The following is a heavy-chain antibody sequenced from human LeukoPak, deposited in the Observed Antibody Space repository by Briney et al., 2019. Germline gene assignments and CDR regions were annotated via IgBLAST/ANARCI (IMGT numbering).Heavy chain of an antibody. CDR1: GGTFSSYA. CDR3: ARDAYGWASFDY. V-gene: IGHV1-69*06. J-gene: IGHJ4*02. Sequence: SVKVSCKASGGTFSSYAISWVRQAPGQGLEWMGGIIPIFGTANYAQKFQGRVTITADKSTSTAYMELSSLRSEDTAVYYCARDAYGWASFDYWGQGTLVTVSS. D-gene: IGHD3-10*01. CDR2: IIPIFGTA.